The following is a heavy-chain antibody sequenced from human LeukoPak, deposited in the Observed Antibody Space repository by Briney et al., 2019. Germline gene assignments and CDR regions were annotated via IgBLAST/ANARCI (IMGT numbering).Heavy chain of an antibody. CDR1: GFTVSSNY. V-gene: IGHV3-53*01. CDR2: IYSGGST. CDR3: AKTPRIAVAPLRFDY. Sequence: PGGSLRLSCAASGFTVSSNYMSWVRQAPGKGLEWVSVIYSGGSTYYADSVKGRFTISRDNSKNTLYLQMNSLRAEDTAVYYCAKTPRIAVAPLRFDYWGQGTLVTVSS. D-gene: IGHD6-19*01. J-gene: IGHJ4*02.